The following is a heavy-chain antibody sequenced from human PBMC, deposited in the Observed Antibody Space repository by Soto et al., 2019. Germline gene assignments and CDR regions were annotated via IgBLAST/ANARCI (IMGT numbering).Heavy chain of an antibody. V-gene: IGHV1-3*01. CDR3: ERAKIAPRGHYYSYKDG. CDR2: INAGNGNT. D-gene: IGHD6-13*01. Sequence: QVQLVQSGAEVKKPGASVKVSCKASGYTFTSYAMHWVRQAPGQRLEWMGWINAGNGNTKYSQKVQGRVTITRETSASTGYSELSSRKSDDKAVYSGERAKIAPRGHYYSYKDGWGKGATVTVAS. CDR1: GYTFTSYA. J-gene: IGHJ6*03.